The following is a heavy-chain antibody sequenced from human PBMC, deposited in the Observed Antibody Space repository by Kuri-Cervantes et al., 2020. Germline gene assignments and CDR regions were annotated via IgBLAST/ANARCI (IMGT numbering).Heavy chain of an antibody. CDR3: ANWAGIVSNWYGPFDY. V-gene: IGHV3-30-3*01. Sequence: GGSLRLSCAASGFTFSSYAMHWVRQAPGKGLEWVAVISYDGSNKYYADSVKGRFTISRDNSKNTLYLQMNSLRAEDTAVYYCANWAGIVSNWYGPFDYWGQGTLVTVSS. J-gene: IGHJ4*02. CDR1: GFTFSSYA. CDR2: ISYDGSNK. D-gene: IGHD6-13*01.